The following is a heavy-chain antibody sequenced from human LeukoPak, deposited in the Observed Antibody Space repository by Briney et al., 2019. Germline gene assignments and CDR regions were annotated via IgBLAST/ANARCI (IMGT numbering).Heavy chain of an antibody. CDR2: IKQDGSEK. CDR1: GFTFSSYW. V-gene: IGHV3-7*01. Sequence: GGSLRLSCAASGFTFSSYWMSWVRQAPGKGLEWVANIKQDGSEKYYVDSVKGRFTISRDNAKNSLYLQMNSLRAEDTAVYYCAGRVGANYYYYYYMDVWGKGTTVTVSS. CDR3: AGRVGANYYYYYYMDV. D-gene: IGHD1-26*01. J-gene: IGHJ6*03.